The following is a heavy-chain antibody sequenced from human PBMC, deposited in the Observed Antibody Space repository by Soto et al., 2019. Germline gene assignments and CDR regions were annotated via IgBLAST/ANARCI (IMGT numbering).Heavy chain of an antibody. CDR2: ISSSSSYI. CDR3: ARKIRYYDILTGSNCLDY. V-gene: IGHV3-21*01. CDR1: GFTFSSYS. J-gene: IGHJ4*02. D-gene: IGHD3-9*01. Sequence: GGSLRLSCAASGFTFSSYSMNWVRQAPGKGLEWVSSISSSSSYIYYADSVKGRFTISRDNAKNPLYLQMNSLRAEDTAVYYCARKIRYYDILTGSNCLDYWGQGTLVTVSS.